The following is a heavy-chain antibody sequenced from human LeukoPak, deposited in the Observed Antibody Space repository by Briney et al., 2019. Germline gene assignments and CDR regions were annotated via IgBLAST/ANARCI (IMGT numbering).Heavy chain of an antibody. J-gene: IGHJ4*02. Sequence: PGGSLRLSCAASGFTFSSYSMNWVRQAPGKGLEWVSSISSSSSYIYYADSVKGRFTISRDNAKNSLYLQMNSLRAEDTAVYYCARDLTILGVVIPFDYWGQGTLVTVSS. CDR2: ISSSSSYI. CDR1: GFTFSSYS. V-gene: IGHV3-21*01. CDR3: ARDLTILGVVIPFDY. D-gene: IGHD3-3*01.